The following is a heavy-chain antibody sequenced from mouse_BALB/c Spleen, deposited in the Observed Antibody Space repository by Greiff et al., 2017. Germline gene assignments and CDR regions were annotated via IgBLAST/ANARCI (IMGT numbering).Heavy chain of an antibody. V-gene: IGHV3-2*02. J-gene: IGHJ3*01. CDR1: GYSITSDYA. CDR3: ARGGGNYVGFAY. CDR2: ISYSGST. D-gene: IGHD2-1*01. Sequence: EVKLVESGPGLVKPSQSLSLTCTVTGYSITSDYAWNWIRQFPGNKLEWMGYISYSGSTSYNPSLKSRISITRDTSKNQFFLQLNSVTTKDTATYYCARGGGNYVGFAYWGQGTMVTVSA.